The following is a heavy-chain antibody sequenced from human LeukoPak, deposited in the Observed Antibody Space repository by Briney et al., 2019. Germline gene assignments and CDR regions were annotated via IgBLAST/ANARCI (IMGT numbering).Heavy chain of an antibody. V-gene: IGHV4-4*02. D-gene: IGHD6-25*01. J-gene: IGHJ5*02. CDR2: IYASGQT. CDR1: TVSSGSRNW. Sequence: SETLSLTCAVSTVSSGSRNWWACGRQPQGKGLGWIGAIYASGQTDYNPSLKSRVTISVDKSKTHFSLKLTSVTAADTAVYYCARLGGGYVRHFDPWGQGTLVTVSS. CDR3: ARLGGGYVRHFDP.